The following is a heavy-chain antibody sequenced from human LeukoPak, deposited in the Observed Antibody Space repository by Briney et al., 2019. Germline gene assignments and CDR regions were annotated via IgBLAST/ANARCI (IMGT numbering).Heavy chain of an antibody. CDR3: ARGDYYGSPKVVAA. J-gene: IGHJ5*02. D-gene: IGHD3-10*01. V-gene: IGHV1-2*02. CDR1: GYTFTSYG. Sequence: ASVKVPCKASGYTFTSYGISWVRQAPGQGLEWIGWINPNSGDTNYAQKFQDRVTMTRDTSISTAYIELNFLGSDDTAVFYCARGDYYGSPKVVAAWGQGTLVTVSS. CDR2: INPNSGDT.